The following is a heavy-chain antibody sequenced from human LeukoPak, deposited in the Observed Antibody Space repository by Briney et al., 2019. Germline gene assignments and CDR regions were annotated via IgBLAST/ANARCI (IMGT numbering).Heavy chain of an antibody. D-gene: IGHD6-19*01. CDR3: AKASEEWLAFDY. CDR2: IRYDGSNK. J-gene: IGHJ4*02. Sequence: GGSLRLSCAASGFTFSSYGMHWVRQAPGKGLEWVAFIRYDGSNKYYADSVKGRFTIPRDNSKNTLYLQMNSLRAEDTAVYYCAKASEEWLAFDYWGQGTLVTVSS. CDR1: GFTFSSYG. V-gene: IGHV3-30*02.